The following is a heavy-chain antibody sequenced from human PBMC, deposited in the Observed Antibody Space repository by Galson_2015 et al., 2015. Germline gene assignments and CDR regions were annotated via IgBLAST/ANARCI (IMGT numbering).Heavy chain of an antibody. Sequence: SVKVSCKASGYTFTSYAMHWVRQAPGQRLEWMGWINAGNGNTKYSQKFQGRVTITRDTSASTAYMELSSLRSEDTAVYYCARDKVGGSQRYYYYYGMDVWGQGTTVTVSS. D-gene: IGHD6-25*01. J-gene: IGHJ6*02. CDR1: GYTFTSYA. CDR2: INAGNGNT. V-gene: IGHV1-3*01. CDR3: ARDKVGGSQRYYYYYGMDV.